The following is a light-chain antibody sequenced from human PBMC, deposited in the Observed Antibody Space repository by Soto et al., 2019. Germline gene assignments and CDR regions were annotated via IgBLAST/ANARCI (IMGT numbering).Light chain of an antibody. CDR2: GNN. Sequence: QAVLTQPPSASGTPGQRVTISCSGSTSNIGSKTVSWYQQLPGSAPRVLIYGNNNRPSGVPDRFSGSKSGTSASLAISGLQAEDEADYYCQSYDSSLSASVFGGGTKLTVL. V-gene: IGLV1-44*01. CDR1: TSNIGSKT. J-gene: IGLJ3*02. CDR3: QSYDSSLSASV.